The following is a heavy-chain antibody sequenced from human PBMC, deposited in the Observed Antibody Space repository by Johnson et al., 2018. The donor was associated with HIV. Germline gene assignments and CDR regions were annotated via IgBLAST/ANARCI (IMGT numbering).Heavy chain of an antibody. Sequence: VQLVESGGGVARPGGSLRLSCAASGFTFDDYGMSWVRQAPGKGLELVSVITWNGGRTGYADSVKGRFTISRDNSKNTLYLQMNSLRAEDTAVYYCARGGGFRDAFDIWGQGTMVTVSA. CDR1: GFTFDDYG. J-gene: IGHJ3*02. V-gene: IGHV3-20*04. CDR3: ARGGGFRDAFDI. CDR2: ITWNGGRT. D-gene: IGHD3-16*01.